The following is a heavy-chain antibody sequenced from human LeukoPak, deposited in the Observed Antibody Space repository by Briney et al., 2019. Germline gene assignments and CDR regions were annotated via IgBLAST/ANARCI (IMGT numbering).Heavy chain of an antibody. Sequence: GGSLRLSCAASGFTFSNYAMHWARQAPGKGLEWVAVISYDGSNKNYADSVKGRFTISRDNSKNTLYLQMNSLRAEDTALYYCAKDINWASFESWGQGTLVTVSS. J-gene: IGHJ4*02. CDR2: ISYDGSNK. D-gene: IGHD7-27*01. CDR1: GFTFSNYA. CDR3: AKDINWASFES. V-gene: IGHV3-30*04.